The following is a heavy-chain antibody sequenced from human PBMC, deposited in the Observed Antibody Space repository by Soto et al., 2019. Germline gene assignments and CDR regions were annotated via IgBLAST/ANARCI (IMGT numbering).Heavy chain of an antibody. Sequence: QVQLVESGGGVVQPGRSLRLSCAASGFTFRSYGMHWFRQAPAKGLEWVAVISYDGSNKYYADSVKGRFTISRDNSKNTLYLQMNSLRAEDTAVYYCAKGGVGSTSNAFDIWGQGTMVTVSS. CDR2: ISYDGSNK. CDR1: GFTFRSYG. D-gene: IGHD1-26*01. CDR3: AKGGVGSTSNAFDI. J-gene: IGHJ3*02. V-gene: IGHV3-30*18.